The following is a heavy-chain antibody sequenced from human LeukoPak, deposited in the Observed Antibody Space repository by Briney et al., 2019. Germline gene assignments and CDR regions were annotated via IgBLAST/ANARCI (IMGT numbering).Heavy chain of an antibody. V-gene: IGHV4-39*01. Sequence: SETLSLTCTVSGGSISSSSYYWGWIRQPPGKGLEWIGSIYYSGSTYYNPSLKRRVTISVDTSKNQFSLKLSSVTAADTAVYYCARRYDELDYWGQGTLVTVSS. CDR2: IYYSGST. D-gene: IGHD5-12*01. CDR1: GGSISSSSYY. CDR3: ARRYDELDY. J-gene: IGHJ4*02.